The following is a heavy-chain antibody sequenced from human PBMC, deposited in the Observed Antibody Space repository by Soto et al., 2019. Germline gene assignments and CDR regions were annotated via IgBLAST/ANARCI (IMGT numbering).Heavy chain of an antibody. J-gene: IGHJ5*02. Sequence: PSETLSLTCTVSGGSISSGDYYWSWIRQPPGKGLEWIGYIYYSGSTYYNPSLKSRVTISVDTSKNQFSLKLSSVTAADTAVYYCARGGVTMIVVVTFDPSGQGTLVTVSS. D-gene: IGHD3-22*01. CDR1: GGSISSGDYY. CDR3: ARGGVTMIVVVTFDP. CDR2: IYYSGST. V-gene: IGHV4-30-4*01.